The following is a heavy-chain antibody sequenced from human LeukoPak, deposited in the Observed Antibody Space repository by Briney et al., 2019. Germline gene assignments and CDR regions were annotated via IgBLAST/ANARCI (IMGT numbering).Heavy chain of an antibody. V-gene: IGHV4-30-4*08. CDR2: VYYSGST. J-gene: IGHJ3*02. Sequence: SQTLSLTCTVSGGSISSGDYYWSWIRQPPGKGLEWIGYVYYSGSTYYNPSLKSRVTISVDTSKNQFSLKLSSVTAADTAVYYCARHTIQHDAFDIWGQGTMVTVSS. CDR3: ARHTIQHDAFDI. D-gene: IGHD1-1*01. CDR1: GGSISSGDYY.